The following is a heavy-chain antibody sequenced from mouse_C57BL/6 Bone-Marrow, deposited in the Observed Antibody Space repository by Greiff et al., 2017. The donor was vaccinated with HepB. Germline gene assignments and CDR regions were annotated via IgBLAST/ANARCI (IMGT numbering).Heavy chain of an antibody. J-gene: IGHJ1*03. CDR3: ARNYDWYFCV. V-gene: IGHV5-4*01. CDR2: ISDGGSYT. D-gene: IGHD2-4*01. Sequence: EVQLQESGGGLVKPGGSLKLSCAASGFTFSSYAMSWVRQTPEKRLEWVANISDGGSYTSYPDNVKGRFTISRDNAKNNLYLQMSHLKSEDTAMYYCARNYDWYFCVWGTGTTVTVSS. CDR1: GFTFSSYA.